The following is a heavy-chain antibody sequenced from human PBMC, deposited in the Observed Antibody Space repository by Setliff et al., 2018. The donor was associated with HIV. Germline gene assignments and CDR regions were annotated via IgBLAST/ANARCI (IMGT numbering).Heavy chain of an antibody. CDR1: GYTFTSYG. D-gene: IGHD4-4*01. J-gene: IGHJ3*02. V-gene: IGHV1-8*02. Sequence: ASVKVSCKASGYTFTSYGISWVRQAPGQGLEWMGWISAYSGNTGYAQKFQGRVTMTRNTSMSTAYMELSSLRSEDTAVYYCARGYRKAFDIWGQGTMVTVSS. CDR2: ISAYSGNT. CDR3: ARGYRKAFDI.